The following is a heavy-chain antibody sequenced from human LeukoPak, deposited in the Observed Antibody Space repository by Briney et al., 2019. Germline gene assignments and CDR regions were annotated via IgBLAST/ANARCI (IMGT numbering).Heavy chain of an antibody. D-gene: IGHD2/OR15-2a*01. CDR1: GFTFSSYS. Sequence: AGGSLRLSCAASGFTFSSYSMNWVRQAPGRGLEWVSYITSSSLTMSHADSVKGRFTISRDNARNSLYLQMNSLRVEDTAVYYCARGARIGNIFDYWGLGTLVTVSS. CDR3: ARGARIGNIFDY. V-gene: IGHV3-48*04. J-gene: IGHJ4*02. CDR2: ITSSSLTM.